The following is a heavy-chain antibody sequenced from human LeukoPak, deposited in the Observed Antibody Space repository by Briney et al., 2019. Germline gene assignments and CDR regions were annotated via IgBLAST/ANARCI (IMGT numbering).Heavy chain of an antibody. Sequence: SETLSLTCTVSGGSIGTYYWSCIRESPGKGREWIGYIYVTGTRYNPYLQSRVTISVDRSRNQFFLKMSSVTAADTAVYYCARHIGGGIEDMDVWGKGTKVIVSS. V-gene: IGHV4-59*08. D-gene: IGHD3-16*02. CDR3: ARHIGGGIEDMDV. J-gene: IGHJ6*03. CDR2: IYVTGT. CDR1: GGSIGTYY.